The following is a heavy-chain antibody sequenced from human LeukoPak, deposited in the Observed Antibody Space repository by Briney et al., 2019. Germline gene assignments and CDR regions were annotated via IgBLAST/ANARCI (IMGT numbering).Heavy chain of an antibody. V-gene: IGHV3-74*01. CDR2: INSDGSST. D-gene: IGHD3-10*01. Sequence: GGSLRLSCAASGFTFSSYWMHWVRQAPGRGLVWVSRINSDGSSTSYADSVKGRFTISRDNAKNTLYLQMNSLRAEDTAVYYCAKDRITMVRGADYWGQGTLVTVSS. CDR3: AKDRITMVRGADY. CDR1: GFTFSSYW. J-gene: IGHJ4*02.